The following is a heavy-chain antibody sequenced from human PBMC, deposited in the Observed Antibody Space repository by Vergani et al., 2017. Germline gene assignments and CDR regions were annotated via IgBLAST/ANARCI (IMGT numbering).Heavy chain of an antibody. CDR3: AKSGWLQHFGAHYFDS. CDR2: LTASGSGI. D-gene: IGHD5-24*01. Sequence: EVQLLESGGRFVQPGGSLRLFCVASGFVFSCYAMSCVRQAPGRGVEWVSGLTASGSGISYADSVRGRFTNSRDNSKNTLFLQMDSLRAEDTAVYYCAKSGWLQHFGAHYFDSWDQGMLVTVSS. CDR1: GFVFSCYA. V-gene: IGHV3-23*01. J-gene: IGHJ4*02.